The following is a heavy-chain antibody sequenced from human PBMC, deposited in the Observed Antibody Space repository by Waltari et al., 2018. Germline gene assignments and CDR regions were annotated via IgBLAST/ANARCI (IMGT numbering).Heavy chain of an antibody. CDR3: ARRPTGIDY. CDR1: GSSLSGAY. CDR2: VIHGRPT. Sequence: QVQLRQWGTGLLRPSETLSLTGAVYGSSLSGAYYVWIRQPPGKGLGWIGEVIHGRPTKFNPSLKSRLTMSMDLARNQISLELTSVTAADTAVYYCARRPTGIDYWGQGTLVTVSS. J-gene: IGHJ4*02. V-gene: IGHV4-34*12. D-gene: IGHD3-9*01.